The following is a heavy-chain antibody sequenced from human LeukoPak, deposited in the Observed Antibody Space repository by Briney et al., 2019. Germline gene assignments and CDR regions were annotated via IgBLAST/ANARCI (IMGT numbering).Heavy chain of an antibody. J-gene: IGHJ3*02. CDR1: GFTFSSYS. CDR3: ARGSDDDPDAFDI. V-gene: IGHV3-48*04. D-gene: IGHD3-3*01. CDR2: ISSSGSTI. Sequence: GGSLRLPCAASGFTFSSYSMNWVRQAPGKGLEWVSYISSSGSTIYYADSVKGRFTISRDNAKNSLYLQMNSLRAEDTAVYYCARGSDDDPDAFDIWGQGTMVTVSS.